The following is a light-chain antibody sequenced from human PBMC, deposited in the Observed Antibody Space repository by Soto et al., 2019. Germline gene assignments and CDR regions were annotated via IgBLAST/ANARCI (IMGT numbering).Light chain of an antibody. V-gene: IGKV3-20*01. CDR2: GAS. CDR1: QSVSSSY. Sequence: EIVLTQSPGTLSLSPGERATLSCRASQSVSSSYLAWYQQKPGQAPRQLIYGASSRATGIPDRFSGSGSGTDFTLTITRLEPEDLAVCYCQHYRTSFGVGTGVESK. J-gene: IGKJ4*01. CDR3: QHYRTS.